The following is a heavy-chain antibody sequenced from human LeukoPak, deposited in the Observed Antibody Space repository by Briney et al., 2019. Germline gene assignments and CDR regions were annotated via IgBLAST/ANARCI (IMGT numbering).Heavy chain of an antibody. CDR1: GFTFSTFG. CDR2: IWYDGSDK. D-gene: IGHD6-6*01. Sequence: QSGGSLRLSCAASGFTFSTFGMHWVRQAPGKGLEWVAIIWYDGSDKYYADSVKGRFTVSRDNSKNTLHLQVNSLRAEDTAVYYCAGDRGTTSSAGYYFDTWGQGALVTVSS. CDR3: AGDRGTTSSAGYYFDT. V-gene: IGHV3-33*01. J-gene: IGHJ4*02.